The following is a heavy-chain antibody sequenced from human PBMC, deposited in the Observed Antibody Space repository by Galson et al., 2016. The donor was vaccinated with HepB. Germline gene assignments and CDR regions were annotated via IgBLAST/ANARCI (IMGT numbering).Heavy chain of an antibody. J-gene: IGHJ4*02. CDR2: CLYSGSS. V-gene: IGHV4-31*03. Sequence: QVRLQESGPGLVEPSQPLSLTRIVPGVSISSGGYYWRWIGQPPGKGLEWIWYCLYSGSSPYNPSLKRRVTISVDTSKNQFSLKLSSVTDADTAVYHCTSGLVRGVISFWGQGFWVSVSS. D-gene: IGHD3-10*01. CDR1: GVSISSGGYY. CDR3: TSGLVRGVISF.